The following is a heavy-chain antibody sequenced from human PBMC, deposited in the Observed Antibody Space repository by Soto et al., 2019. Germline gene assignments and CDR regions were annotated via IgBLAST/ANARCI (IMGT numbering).Heavy chain of an antibody. CDR2: IRNKANFYAT. CDR3: TRVRLFPTIPKPGMDV. D-gene: IGHD2-2*01. Sequence: GSLRLSCAAPGFTFSDHYMDWVRQAPGKDLEWVGRIRNKANFYATEYAASVKGRFSISRDDSKNSLYLQMNRLKIEDTAIYYCTRVRLFPTIPKPGMDVWGQGTTVTVSS. J-gene: IGHJ6*02. CDR1: GFTFSDHY. V-gene: IGHV3-72*01.